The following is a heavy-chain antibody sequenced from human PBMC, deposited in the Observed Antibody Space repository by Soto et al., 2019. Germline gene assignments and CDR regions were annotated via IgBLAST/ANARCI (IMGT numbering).Heavy chain of an antibody. CDR3: ARGDREDIAVVIGVRPGEYGVDV. CDR1: GFTFRSYA. V-gene: IGHV3-30-3*01. CDR2: TSYDGSNK. J-gene: IGHJ6*02. D-gene: IGHD2-15*01. Sequence: QVQLVESGGGVVQPGRSLRLSCAASGFTFRSYAMHWVRQAPGKGLECVAVTSYDGSNKFYRDYVKGRFTISRDNSKNTLYLQINSLRYEDTAVYYCARGDREDIAVVIGVRPGEYGVDVWGQGTTVTVSS.